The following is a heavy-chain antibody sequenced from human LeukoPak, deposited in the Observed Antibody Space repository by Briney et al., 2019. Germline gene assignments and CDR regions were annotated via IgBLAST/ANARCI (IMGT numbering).Heavy chain of an antibody. V-gene: IGHV4-59*08. CDR2: AYYSGST. CDR1: DGSISNYY. CDR3: ARNSAVATSRSWFGP. Sequence: SETLSLTCSVFDGSISNYYWSWIRQPPGKGLEWIGYAYYSGSTTYNPSLESRVTISVDTSKNQFSLKLTAVTAADTAVYYCARNSAVATSRSWFGPWGQGTLVTVSS. D-gene: IGHD6-19*01. J-gene: IGHJ5*02.